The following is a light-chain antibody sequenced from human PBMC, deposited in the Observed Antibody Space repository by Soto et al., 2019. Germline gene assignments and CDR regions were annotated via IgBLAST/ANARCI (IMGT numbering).Light chain of an antibody. J-gene: IGKJ1*01. V-gene: IGKV3D-15*02. CDR3: QRYGSSPSWT. Sequence: PGERVTLSCRASQSVDVDLAWYQQKPGQAPRLLIYGASTRATDMPGRFRGSGAGAEFTLTISSLQSEDSAVYYCQRYGSSPSWTFGQGTKVEIK. CDR2: GAS. CDR1: QSVDVD.